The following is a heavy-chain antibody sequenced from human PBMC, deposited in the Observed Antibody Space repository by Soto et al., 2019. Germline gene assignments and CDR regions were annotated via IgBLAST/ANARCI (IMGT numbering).Heavy chain of an antibody. CDR1: GFTCSNYS. Sequence: GGSLILSCASSGFTCSNYSMSWVRQAPGKRLEWVAVLWRDGSKVYYADSVKGRFTISRDNSKNTLYLEMNSLRVEDTAVYYCARDGTGWTGGDHWGQGTLVNVSS. J-gene: IGHJ4*02. D-gene: IGHD6-19*01. CDR3: ARDGTGWTGGDH. CDR2: LWRDGSKV. V-gene: IGHV3-33*08.